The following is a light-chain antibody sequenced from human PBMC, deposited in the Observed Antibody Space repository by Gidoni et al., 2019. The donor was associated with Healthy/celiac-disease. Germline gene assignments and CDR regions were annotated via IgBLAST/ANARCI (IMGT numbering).Light chain of an antibody. CDR3: QQYNNWLPFT. J-gene: IGKJ4*01. CDR1: QSVSSN. Sequence: EIVMTQSPATLSVSPGERATLSCRASQSVSSNLAWYQQKPGQAPRLLIYGASTRATGIPARFSGSGSGTEFTLTISSLQSEDFAVYYCQQYNNWLPFTFXGXTKVEIK. V-gene: IGKV3-15*01. CDR2: GAS.